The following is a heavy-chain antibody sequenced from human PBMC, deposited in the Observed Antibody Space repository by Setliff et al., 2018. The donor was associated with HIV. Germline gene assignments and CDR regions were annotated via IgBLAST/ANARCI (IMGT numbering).Heavy chain of an antibody. D-gene: IGHD3-10*01. CDR3: ARHHNTMVRGVAYFQH. CDR2: IYYSGNT. J-gene: IGHJ1*01. Sequence: KSSETLSLTCTVSGGSISSYYWSWIRQPPGKGLEWIGYIYYSGNTNYNPSPKSRVTISVDTSKKQFSLKLSSVIAADTAVYYCARHHNTMVRGVAYFQHWGQGTLVTVSS. CDR1: GGSISSYY. V-gene: IGHV4-59*08.